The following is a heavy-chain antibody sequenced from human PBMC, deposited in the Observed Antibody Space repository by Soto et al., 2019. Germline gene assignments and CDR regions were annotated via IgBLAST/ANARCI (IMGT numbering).Heavy chain of an antibody. CDR1: GYTFTNYY. J-gene: IGHJ1*01. V-gene: IGHV1-2*06. CDR3: ASVLQGRYYYEFSGH. D-gene: IGHD3-22*01. Sequence: ASVKVSSKASGYTFTNYYSPWVRQAPGQGLEWVGLINPKTGTTNDAPKFQGRVTMTSDPSASTAEMELNSPRSQDTPALYFASVLQGRYYYEFSGHWAEGTLVTVSS. CDR2: INPKTGTT.